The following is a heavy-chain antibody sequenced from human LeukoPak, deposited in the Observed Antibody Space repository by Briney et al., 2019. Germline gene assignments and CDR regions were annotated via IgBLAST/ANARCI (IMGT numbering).Heavy chain of an antibody. CDR2: IKQDGSEK. CDR3: ARYITIFGVVIRAHYFDY. D-gene: IGHD3-3*01. Sequence: SGGSLRLSCAASGFTFSSYWMSWVRQAPGKGLEWVANIKQDGSEKYYVDSVKGRFTISRDNAKNSLYLQMNSLRAEDTAVYYCARYITIFGVVIRAHYFDYWGQGTLVTVSS. CDR1: GFTFSSYW. V-gene: IGHV3-7*01. J-gene: IGHJ4*02.